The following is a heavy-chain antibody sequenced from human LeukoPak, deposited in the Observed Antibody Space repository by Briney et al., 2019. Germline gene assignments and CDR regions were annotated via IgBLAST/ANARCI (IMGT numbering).Heavy chain of an antibody. CDR1: DDSLRSCY. D-gene: IGHD2-15*01. J-gene: IGHJ2*01. CDR2: IYYSGST. V-gene: IGHV4-59*06. CDR3: SGGTHWYFDL. Sequence: PSETLSLTCSVSDDSLRSCYWSWIRQPPGKGLEWIGYIYYSGSTYYNPSLKSRVTISVDTSKNQFSLKLSSVTAADTAVYYCSGGTHWYFDLWGRGTLVTVSS.